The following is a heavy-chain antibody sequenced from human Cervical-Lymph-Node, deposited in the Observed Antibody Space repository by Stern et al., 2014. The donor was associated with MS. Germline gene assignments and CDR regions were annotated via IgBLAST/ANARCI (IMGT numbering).Heavy chain of an antibody. Sequence: DQLVESGGGVVQPGRSLRLSCAASGFTFSTYGMHWVRQAPGKGLEWVAVIWSDGTNSLYADSVKGRFTISRDNSKNPLYLQMNTLRTEDTAVYYCAREAPVEPAATDAFDIWGRGTMVAVSS. J-gene: IGHJ3*02. CDR3: AREAPVEPAATDAFDI. CDR2: IWSDGTNS. V-gene: IGHV3-33*01. CDR1: GFTFSTYG. D-gene: IGHD2-2*01.